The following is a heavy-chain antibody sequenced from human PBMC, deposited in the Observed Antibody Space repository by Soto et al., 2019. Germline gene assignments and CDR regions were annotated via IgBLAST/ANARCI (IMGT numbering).Heavy chain of an antibody. Sequence: EVQLVESGGGLVQPGGSLRLSCAASGFTFSPYRMSWVRQAPGKGLEWVAIIQDDGGDEHYLEAVRGRFTISIDNAKKSLYLAMDSLRVEDTAVYYCAGGSGWISDSWGQGTLVTVSS. J-gene: IGHJ4*02. CDR3: AGGSGWISDS. V-gene: IGHV3-7*05. CDR2: IQDDGGDE. CDR1: GFTFSPYR. D-gene: IGHD6-19*01.